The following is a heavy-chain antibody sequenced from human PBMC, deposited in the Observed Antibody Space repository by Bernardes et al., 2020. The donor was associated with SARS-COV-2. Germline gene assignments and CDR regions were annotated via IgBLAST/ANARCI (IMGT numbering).Heavy chain of an antibody. Sequence: TLSLTCTVSGGSISSKTYYWNWFRQPAGKGPEWIGRISNNGDSNYNPSLKSRVTISVDTSTNQFSLKLSSVTAADTAVYYCARTRRLAFGIAWGQGVLVTVS. V-gene: IGHV4-61*02. CDR3: ARTRRLAFGIA. D-gene: IGHD3-3*01. CDR2: ISNNGDS. J-gene: IGHJ4*01. CDR1: GGSISSKTYY.